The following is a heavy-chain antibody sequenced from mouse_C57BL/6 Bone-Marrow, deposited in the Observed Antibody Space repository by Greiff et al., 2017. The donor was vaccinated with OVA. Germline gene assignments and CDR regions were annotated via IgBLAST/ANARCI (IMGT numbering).Heavy chain of an antibody. CDR1: GYTFTDYE. D-gene: IGHD2-3*01. CDR3: TRSDDGYYRYWCAY. V-gene: IGHV1-15*01. CDR2: IDPETGGT. Sequence: VQLQQSGAELVRPGASVTLSCKASGYTFTDYEMHWVKQTPVHGLEWIGAIDPETGGTAYNQKFKGKAILTADKSSRTAYMELRSLTSEDSAVYYCTRSDDGYYRYWCAYWGQGTLVTVSA. J-gene: IGHJ3*01.